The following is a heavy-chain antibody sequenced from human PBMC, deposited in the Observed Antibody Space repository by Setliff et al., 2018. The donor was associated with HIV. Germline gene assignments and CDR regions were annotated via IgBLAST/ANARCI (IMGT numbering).Heavy chain of an antibody. CDR3: ASWGRARRANYNFWSGSSWFDP. J-gene: IGHJ5*02. V-gene: IGHV4-31*03. Sequence: SETLSLTCTVSGGSINSGGYYWSWIRQLPGKGLEWIGYIYHSGSTYYNPSLKSRLSISVDTSKNQFSLNLRSVTAADTAVYYCASWGRARRANYNFWSGSSWFDPWGQGILVTVSS. CDR2: IYHSGST. CDR1: GGSINSGGYY. D-gene: IGHD3-3*01.